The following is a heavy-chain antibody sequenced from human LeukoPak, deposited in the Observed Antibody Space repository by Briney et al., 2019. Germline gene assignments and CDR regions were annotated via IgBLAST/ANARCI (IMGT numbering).Heavy chain of an antibody. CDR2: IYPGDSDT. D-gene: IGHD6-13*01. CDR1: GSGFISYW. V-gene: IGHV5-51*01. CDR3: ARHRVAAAADAFDI. J-gene: IGHJ3*02. Sequence: GETLQISCKGSGSGFISYWIGWVRQMPGKGLGWMGIIYPGDSDTRYSPSFQGQVTISADKSIRTAYLQWNSLKASDAAMYYCARHRVAAAADAFDIWGQGTMVTVSS.